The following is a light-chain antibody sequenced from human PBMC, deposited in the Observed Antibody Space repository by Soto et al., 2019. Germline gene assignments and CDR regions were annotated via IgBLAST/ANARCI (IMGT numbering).Light chain of an antibody. Sequence: QSALTQPASVSGSPGQSITISCTGTSSDVGGYNYVSWYQQHPGKAPKLMIYDVSNRPSGVSNRFSGSKSGNTASLTISGLQAEDEADYYCSSYTSSSTNYVFGTGTKVTV. J-gene: IGLJ1*01. CDR3: SSYTSSSTNYV. V-gene: IGLV2-14*01. CDR2: DVS. CDR1: SSDVGGYNY.